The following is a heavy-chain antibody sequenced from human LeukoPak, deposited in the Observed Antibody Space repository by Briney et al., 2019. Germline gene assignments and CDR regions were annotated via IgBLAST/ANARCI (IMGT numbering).Heavy chain of an antibody. CDR3: ARDGPYFDY. CDR2: INHSGST. CDR1: GGSISSYY. Sequence: PSETLSLTCTVSGGSISSYYWSWIRQPPGKGLEWIGEINHSGSTNYNPSLKSRVTISVDTSKNQFSLKLSSVTAADTAVYYCARDGPYFDYWGQGTLVTVSS. J-gene: IGHJ4*02. V-gene: IGHV4-34*01.